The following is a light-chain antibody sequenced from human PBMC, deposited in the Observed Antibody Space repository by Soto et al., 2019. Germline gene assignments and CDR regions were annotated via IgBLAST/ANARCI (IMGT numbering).Light chain of an antibody. Sequence: EIVLTQSPATLSLSPGERATLSCRASQSVSSYLAWYQQKPGQAPRLLIYDASNRATGIPARFSGSGSGTDFTLTISSLEPEDFAVYYCQKRSNCLGWTFCQGTNVDIK. CDR3: QKRSNCLGWT. V-gene: IGKV3-11*01. J-gene: IGKJ1*01. CDR2: DAS. CDR1: QSVSSY.